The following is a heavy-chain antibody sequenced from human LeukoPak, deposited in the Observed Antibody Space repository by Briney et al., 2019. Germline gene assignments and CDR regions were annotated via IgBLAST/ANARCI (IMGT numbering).Heavy chain of an antibody. Sequence: PSETLSLTCTVSGYSISSGYYWGWIRQPPGKGLEWIGTIYHRGSTYYNPSLKSRVNISVDTSKNHLSLKLSSVTAADTAVYYCARGPRQAYGSGSYYYPWGQGTLVTVSS. J-gene: IGHJ5*02. V-gene: IGHV4-38-2*02. CDR2: IYHRGST. CDR3: ARGPRQAYGSGSYYYP. D-gene: IGHD3-10*01. CDR1: GYSISSGYY.